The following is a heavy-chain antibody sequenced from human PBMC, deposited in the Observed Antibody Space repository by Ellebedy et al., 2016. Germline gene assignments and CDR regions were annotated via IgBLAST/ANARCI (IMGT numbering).Heavy chain of an antibody. CDR2: MNPNSGNT. CDR3: ARVGAGSYLYYYYYYMDV. V-gene: IGHV1-8*02. D-gene: IGHD1-26*01. CDR1: GYTFTSYG. Sequence: ASVKVSXXASGYTFTSYGISWVRQAPGQGLEWMGWMNPNSGNTGYAQKFQGRVTMTRNTSISTAYMELSSLRSEDTAVYYCARVGAGSYLYYYYYYMDVWGKGTTVTVSS. J-gene: IGHJ6*03.